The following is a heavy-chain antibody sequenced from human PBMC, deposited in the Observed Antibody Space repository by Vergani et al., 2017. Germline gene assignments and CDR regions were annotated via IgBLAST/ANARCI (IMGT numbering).Heavy chain of an antibody. CDR2: VDPEDAET. D-gene: IGHD2-21*01. CDR1: GYTFTGYY. V-gene: IGHV1-69-2*01. Sequence: VQLVQSGAEVKKPGASVKVSCKASGYTFTGYYMHWVQQAPGKGLEWMGLVDPEDAETVYAEKFQGRVTITADTSTDTAYMELSSLRSEDTAVYYCATVARAKSDAFDFWGQGTMVTVSS. J-gene: IGHJ3*01. CDR3: ATVARAKSDAFDF.